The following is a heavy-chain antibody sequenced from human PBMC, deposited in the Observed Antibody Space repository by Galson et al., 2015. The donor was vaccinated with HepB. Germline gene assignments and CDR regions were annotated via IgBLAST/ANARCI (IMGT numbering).Heavy chain of an antibody. Sequence: CAISGDSVSSNRAAWNWIRQSPSRGLEWLGRTYYRFKWNNDYAVSVKSRIIINPATSKNQFSLQLNSVTPEDTAVYYCAREGYTNGWYGSLGYWGQGTLVTVSS. CDR2: TYYRFKWNN. D-gene: IGHD6-19*01. CDR1: GDSVSSNRAA. J-gene: IGHJ4*02. CDR3: AREGYTNGWYGSLGY. V-gene: IGHV6-1*01.